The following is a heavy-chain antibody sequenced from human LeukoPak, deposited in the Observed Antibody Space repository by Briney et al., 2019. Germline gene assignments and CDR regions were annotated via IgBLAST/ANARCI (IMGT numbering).Heavy chain of an antibody. Sequence: SETLSLTCAVYGGSFSGYYWSWIRQPPGKGLEWIGEINHSGSTNYNPSLKSRVTISVDTSKNQFSLKLSSVTAADTAVYYCARGSGSYNRAFDTWGQGTMVTVSS. J-gene: IGHJ3*02. CDR1: GGSFSGYY. D-gene: IGHD1-26*01. CDR2: INHSGST. V-gene: IGHV4-34*01. CDR3: ARGSGSYNRAFDT.